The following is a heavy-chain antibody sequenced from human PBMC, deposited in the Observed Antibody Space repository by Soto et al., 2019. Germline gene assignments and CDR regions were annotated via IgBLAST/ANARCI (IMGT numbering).Heavy chain of an antibody. CDR1: GYSFTSYW. V-gene: IGHV5-10-1*01. D-gene: IGHD6-6*01. CDR3: ARSGVAARPYYYYGMDV. Sequence: PGESLKISCKGSGYSFTSYWISWVRQMPGKGLEWMGRIDPSDSYTNYSPSFQGHVTISADKSISTAHLQWSSLKASDTAMYYCARSGVAARPYYYYGMDVWGQGTTVTVSS. J-gene: IGHJ6*02. CDR2: IDPSDSYT.